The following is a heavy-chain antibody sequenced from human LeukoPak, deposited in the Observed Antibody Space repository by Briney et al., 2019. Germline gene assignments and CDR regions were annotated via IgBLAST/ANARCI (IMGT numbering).Heavy chain of an antibody. J-gene: IGHJ4*02. D-gene: IGHD6-13*01. CDR1: GFTFSSYW. CDR2: IKQDGSEK. V-gene: IGHV3-7*01. Sequence: GGSLRLSCAASGFTFSSYWMSWVRQAPGKGLEWVANIKQDGSEKYYVDSVKGRFTISRDNAKNSLYLQMNSLRAEDTAVYYCARVSGIAAAGHFDYWGQGTLVTVSS. CDR3: ARVSGIAAAGHFDY.